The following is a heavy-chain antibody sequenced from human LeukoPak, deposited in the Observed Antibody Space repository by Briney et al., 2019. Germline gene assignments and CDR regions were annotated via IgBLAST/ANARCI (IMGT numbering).Heavy chain of an antibody. Sequence: GGSLRLSCAASGFIFSSYAMSWVRQAPGKGLEWVSAISGSGGSTYYADSVKGRFTISRDNSKNTLYLQMNSLRAEDTAVYYCANLVSYDSSGYGPDFDYWGQGTLVTVSS. J-gene: IGHJ4*02. CDR3: ANLVSYDSSGYGPDFDY. CDR2: ISGSGGST. V-gene: IGHV3-23*01. D-gene: IGHD3-22*01. CDR1: GFIFSSYA.